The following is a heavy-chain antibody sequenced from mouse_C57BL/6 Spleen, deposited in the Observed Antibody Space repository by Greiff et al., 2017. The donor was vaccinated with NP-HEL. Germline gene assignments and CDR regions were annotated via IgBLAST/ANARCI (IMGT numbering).Heavy chain of an antibody. CDR2: IDPSDSET. J-gene: IGHJ2*01. CDR3: ALDSSGLDY. CDR1: GYTFTSYW. Sequence: VKLQESGAELVRPGSSVKLSCKASGYTFTSYWMHWVKQRPIQGLEWIGNIDPSDSETHYNQKFKDKATLTVDKSSSTAYMQLSSLTSEDSAVYYCALDSSGLDYWGQGTTLTVSS. V-gene: IGHV1-52*01. D-gene: IGHD3-2*02.